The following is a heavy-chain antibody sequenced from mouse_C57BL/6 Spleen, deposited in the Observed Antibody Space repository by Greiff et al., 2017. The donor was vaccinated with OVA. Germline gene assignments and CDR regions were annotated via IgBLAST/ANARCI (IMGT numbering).Heavy chain of an antibody. CDR2: IDPSDSYT. CDR1: GYTFTSYW. J-gene: IGHJ4*01. CDR3: ARRGLDGMDY. Sequence: QVQLQQPGAELVRPGPSVTLSCKASGYTFTSYWMHWVKQRPGQGLEWIGVIDPSDSYTNYNQKFKGKATLTVDTSSSTAYMQLSSLTSEDSAVYYCARRGLDGMDYWGQGTSVTVSS. D-gene: IGHD3-3*01. V-gene: IGHV1-59*01.